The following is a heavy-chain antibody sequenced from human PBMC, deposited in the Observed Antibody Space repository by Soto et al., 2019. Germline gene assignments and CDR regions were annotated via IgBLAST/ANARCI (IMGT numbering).Heavy chain of an antibody. CDR1: GFSLSDYW. CDR3: ARAAKGYYYFDY. CDR2: ITRDGSST. Sequence: EVQLVESGGGLVQPGGSLRLSCAASGFSLSDYWMHWVRQAPGEGLVWLSRITRDGSSTNYADSVKGRFTISRDNVKNTLHLQVNSLRGEDTAVYYCARAAKGYYYFDYWGQGTLVTVSS. V-gene: IGHV3-74*01. J-gene: IGHJ4*02. D-gene: IGHD5-18*01.